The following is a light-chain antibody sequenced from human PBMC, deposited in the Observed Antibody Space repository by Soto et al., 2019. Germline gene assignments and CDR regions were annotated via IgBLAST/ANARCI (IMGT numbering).Light chain of an antibody. Sequence: QFVRTQPASGLGSPGQSIAFSCPGTSSDVGGYNYVSWYQHHPGKAPKLMIYDVSNRPSGVSNRFSGSKSGNTASLTISGLQAEDEADYYCSSYTSSSTYVFGTGTKVTV. CDR3: SSYTSSSTYV. CDR2: DVS. V-gene: IGLV2-14*03. J-gene: IGLJ1*01. CDR1: SSDVGGYNY.